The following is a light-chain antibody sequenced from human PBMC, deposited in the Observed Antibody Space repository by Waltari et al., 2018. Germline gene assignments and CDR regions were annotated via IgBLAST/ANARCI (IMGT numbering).Light chain of an antibody. Sequence: QSALTQPASVSGSPGQSITISCTGTSGDVGGYDLVSWYQQHPGKAPKLMIYDATNRPSGVSYRFSASTSGNTASLTISDLRPEDEAEYYCSSFTSSSTGIFGSGTTVTVL. V-gene: IGLV2-14*03. CDR2: DAT. J-gene: IGLJ1*01. CDR1: SGDVGGYDL. CDR3: SSFTSSSTGI.